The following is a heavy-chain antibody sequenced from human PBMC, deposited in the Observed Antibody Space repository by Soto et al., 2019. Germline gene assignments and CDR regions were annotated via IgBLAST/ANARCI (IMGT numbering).Heavy chain of an antibody. D-gene: IGHD4-17*01. Sequence: SVKVSCKASGGTFSSYTISWVRQAPGQGLEWMGRIIPILGIANYAQKFQGRVTITADKSTSTAYMELSSLRSEDTAVYYCARDYFPGYGDYDDAFDIWGQGTMVTVSS. V-gene: IGHV1-69*04. CDR1: GGTFSSYT. CDR2: IIPILGIA. CDR3: ARDYFPGYGDYDDAFDI. J-gene: IGHJ3*02.